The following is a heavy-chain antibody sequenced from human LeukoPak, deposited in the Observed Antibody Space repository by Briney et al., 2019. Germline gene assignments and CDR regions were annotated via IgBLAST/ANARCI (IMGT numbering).Heavy chain of an antibody. CDR2: INPSGGST. CDR1: GGTFSSYA. D-gene: IGHD2-15*01. CDR3: ARDPPNCSGGSCYATYYFDF. Sequence: ASVKVSCKASGGTFSSYAISWVRQAPGQGLEWTGIINPSGGSTSYAQKFQGRVAMTRDMSTSTVYMELSSLRSEDTALYYCARDPPNCSGGSCYATYYFDFWGQGTLVTVSS. V-gene: IGHV1-46*01. J-gene: IGHJ4*02.